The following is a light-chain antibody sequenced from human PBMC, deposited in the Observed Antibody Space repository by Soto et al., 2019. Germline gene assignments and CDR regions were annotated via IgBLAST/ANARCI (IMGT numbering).Light chain of an antibody. V-gene: IGKV3-15*01. CDR1: QSVSSN. Sequence: IVMTQSSATLSVSPGVRATLSCRASQSVSSNLAWYQQKPGQAPRLLIYGASTRATGIPARFSGSGSGTQFTLTISSLQSEDFAVYYCQQYNNWPRTFGQGTKVEIK. CDR3: QQYNNWPRT. J-gene: IGKJ1*01. CDR2: GAS.